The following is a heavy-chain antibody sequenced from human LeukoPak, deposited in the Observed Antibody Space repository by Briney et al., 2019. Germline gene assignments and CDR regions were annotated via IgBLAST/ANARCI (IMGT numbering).Heavy chain of an antibody. CDR3: ARGVGVSSSWYMYY. D-gene: IGHD6-13*01. V-gene: IGHV1-3*01. CDR2: INAGNGNT. J-gene: IGHJ4*02. CDR1: GYTFTSYA. Sequence: ASVKVSCKASGYTFTSYAMHWVRQAPGQRLEWMGWINAGNGNTKYSQKFQGRVIITRDTSASTAYMELSSLRSEDTAVYYCARGVGVSSSWYMYYWGQGTLVTVSS.